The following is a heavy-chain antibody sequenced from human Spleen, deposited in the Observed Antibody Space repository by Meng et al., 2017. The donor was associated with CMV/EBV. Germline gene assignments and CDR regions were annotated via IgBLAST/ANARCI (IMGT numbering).Heavy chain of an antibody. J-gene: IGHJ6*02. CDR2: ISSSSSYI. D-gene: IGHD6-6*01. CDR3: ARDLRHYHYGMDV. V-gene: IGHV3-21*01. Sequence: GESLKISCAASGFTFSSYSMNWVRQAPGKGLEWVSSISSSSSYIHYADSVKGRFTISRDNAKSSLYLQINSLRVEDTAVYYCARDLRHYHYGMDVWGQGTTVTVSS. CDR1: GFTFSSYS.